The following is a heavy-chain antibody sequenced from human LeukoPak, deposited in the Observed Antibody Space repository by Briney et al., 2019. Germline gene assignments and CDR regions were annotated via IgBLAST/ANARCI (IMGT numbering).Heavy chain of an antibody. CDR2: ISAYNGKT. CDR3: ARDSPDGSGTYYNDSPDH. J-gene: IGHJ4*02. CDR1: GYTFSIYG. D-gene: IGHD3-10*01. Sequence: ASVKVSCKASGYTFSIYGISWVRQAPGQGREGMGWISAYNGKTNYRQKLQGRVTMTKDASTSTDYMDLRSLRSDDTAIYYCARDSPDGSGTYYNDSPDHWGQGTLVTVSS. V-gene: IGHV1-18*01.